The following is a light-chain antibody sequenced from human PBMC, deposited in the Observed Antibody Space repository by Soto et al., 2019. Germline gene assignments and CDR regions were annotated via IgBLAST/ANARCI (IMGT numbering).Light chain of an antibody. CDR1: SSNIGSYT. V-gene: IGLV1-44*01. J-gene: IGLJ3*02. CDR3: AAWDDSLNAVV. CDR2: SGN. Sequence: QLVLTQPPSASGTPGQRVTFSCSGSSSNIGSYTVNWYQQPPGTAPKLLIHSGNQRPSGVPDRFSGSQSGTSASLAISGLQSEDEADYYCAAWDDSLNAVVFGGGTKVTVL.